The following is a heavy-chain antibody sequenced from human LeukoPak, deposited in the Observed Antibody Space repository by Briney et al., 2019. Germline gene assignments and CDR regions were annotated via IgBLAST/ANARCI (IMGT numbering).Heavy chain of an antibody. J-gene: IGHJ4*02. V-gene: IGHV3-23*01. CDR2: ISGRGGRT. CDR3: AKEYGDYDGYYFDS. CDR1: GFTFSTYA. D-gene: IGHD4-17*01. Sequence: GGSLRLSCAASGFTFSTYAMSWVRQAPGKGLQWVSAISGRGGRTYYADSVKGRFTISRDNSKNTLSLQMNSLRAEDTAVYYCAKEYGDYDGYYFDSWGPGTLVTVSS.